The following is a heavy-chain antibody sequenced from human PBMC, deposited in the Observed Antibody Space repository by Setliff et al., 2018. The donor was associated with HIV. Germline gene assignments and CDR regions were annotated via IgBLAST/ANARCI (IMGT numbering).Heavy chain of an antibody. CDR1: GFTFSSYA. V-gene: IGHV3-23*01. CDR3: ARERLRFLEWLPLDY. Sequence: GGSLRLSCAVSGFTFSSYAMSWVRQAPGKGLEWVSAISGSAGSTYYADPVKGRFTISGDNSKNTLYLQMNSLRAEDTAVYYCARERLRFLEWLPLDYWGQGTLVTVSS. J-gene: IGHJ4*02. D-gene: IGHD3-3*01. CDR2: ISGSAGST.